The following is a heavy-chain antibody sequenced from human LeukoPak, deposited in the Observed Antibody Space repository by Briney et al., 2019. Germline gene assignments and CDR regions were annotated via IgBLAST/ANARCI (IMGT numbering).Heavy chain of an antibody. CDR3: ARLAGITAGGSMVG. J-gene: IGHJ4*02. D-gene: IGHD6-13*01. V-gene: IGHV1-2*02. CDR1: GYTFTGYY. CDR2: IYPNSGVT. Sequence: ASVKVSCKASGYTFTGYYMHWVRQAPGQGLEWIGWIYPNSGVTKYAQKFQGRVTLTRDTSISTAYMELNSLRSDDAAVYYCARLAGITAGGSMVGWGQEPWSPSPQ.